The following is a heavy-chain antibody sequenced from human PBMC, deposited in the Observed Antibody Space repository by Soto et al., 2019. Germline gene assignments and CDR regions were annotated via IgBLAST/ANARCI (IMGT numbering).Heavy chain of an antibody. V-gene: IGHV1-69*13. J-gene: IGHJ6*02. CDR1: GGTFSSYA. CDR3: ARDLMFWSGPLGMDV. D-gene: IGHD3-3*01. CDR2: IMPIFGTA. Sequence: SVKVSCKAYGGTFSSYAISWVRQAPAQGLEWMGGIMPIFGTANYAQKFQGRVTITADESTSTAYMELSSLRSEDTAVYYCARDLMFWSGPLGMDVWGQGTTVTVSS.